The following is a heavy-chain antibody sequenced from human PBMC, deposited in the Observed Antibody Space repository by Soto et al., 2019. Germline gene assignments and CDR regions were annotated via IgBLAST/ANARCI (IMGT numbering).Heavy chain of an antibody. V-gene: IGHV4-39*01. CDR3: ATRGDYDFWSGFLDYYYYYMDV. Sequence: QLQLQESGPGLVKPSETLSLTCTVSGGSISSSSYYWGWIRQPPGKGLEWIGSIYYSGSTYCNPSLKSRVTISVDTSKTQFSLKLSFVTAADTAVYYCATRGDYDFWSGFLDYYYYYMDVWGKGTTVTVSS. J-gene: IGHJ6*03. CDR2: IYYSGST. CDR1: GGSISSSSYY. D-gene: IGHD3-3*01.